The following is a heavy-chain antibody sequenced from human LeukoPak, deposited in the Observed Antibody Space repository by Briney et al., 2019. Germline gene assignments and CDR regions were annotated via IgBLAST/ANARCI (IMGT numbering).Heavy chain of an antibody. Sequence: SQTLSLTYAISGDSVPSNSVTWNWITQSPSRGLEWLGRTYYRSKWLNDYVESVKNRLTINPDTSKNQFSLQLTSVTPEDTAVYYCARYSKSSDRDFDYWGQGTQATVSS. D-gene: IGHD6-6*01. CDR2: TYYRSKWLN. J-gene: IGHJ4*02. CDR1: GDSVPSNSVT. CDR3: ARYSKSSDRDFDY. V-gene: IGHV6-1*01.